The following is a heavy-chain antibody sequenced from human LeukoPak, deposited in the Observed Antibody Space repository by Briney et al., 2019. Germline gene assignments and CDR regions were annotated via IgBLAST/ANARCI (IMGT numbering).Heavy chain of an antibody. CDR1: GFTFSNYS. V-gene: IGHV3-48*04. Sequence: GGSLRLSCAASGFTFSNYSMNWVRQAPGKGLEWVSYLYYAGSVKGRFTISRDNAKNSLFLQMNSLRAEDTAVYYFVDYWGQGALVTVSS. CDR3: VDY. J-gene: IGHJ4*02. CDR2: L.